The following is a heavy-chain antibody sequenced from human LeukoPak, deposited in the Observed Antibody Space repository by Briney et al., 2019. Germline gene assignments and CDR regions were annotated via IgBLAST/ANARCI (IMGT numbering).Heavy chain of an antibody. CDR3: ANANWNSDSG. J-gene: IGHJ4*02. V-gene: IGHV3-30*02. D-gene: IGHD1-1*01. CDR2: IRYDGSNK. Sequence: TGGSLRLSCAASGFTFSSYGMHWVRQAPGKGLEWVAFIRYDGSNKYYADSVKGRFTISRDNSKNTLYLQMNSLRAEDTAVYYCANANWNSDSGWGQGTLVTVSS. CDR1: GFTFSSYG.